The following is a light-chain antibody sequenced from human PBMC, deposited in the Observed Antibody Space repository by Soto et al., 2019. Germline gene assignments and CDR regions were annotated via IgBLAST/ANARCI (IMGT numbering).Light chain of an antibody. V-gene: IGKV1-5*01. CDR2: DAS. CDR3: QQYETFSGT. CDR1: QSVSGW. Sequence: DIQITQSPSTLSPSVGDTVTAPFRASQSVSGWLAWYQQKPGEAPKLLIYDASALPRGVPSRFSGSGSGTKFTLTIASLQPDDFATYYCQQYETFSGTFGPGTKVDI. J-gene: IGKJ1*01.